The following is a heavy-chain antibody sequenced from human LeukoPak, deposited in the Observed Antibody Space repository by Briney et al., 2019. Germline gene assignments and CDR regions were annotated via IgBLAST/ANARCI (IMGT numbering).Heavy chain of an antibody. J-gene: IGHJ4*02. Sequence: GESLKISCKGSGHIYTDYWIAWVRQMPGKGLEWMGIIYPRDSDTRYSPSFLGQVTISADKSISTVYLQWSRLKASDTAVYYCARAYCTGGGCYEYYWGQGTLVTVSS. D-gene: IGHD2-15*01. CDR1: GHIYTDYW. CDR3: ARAYCTGGGCYEYY. V-gene: IGHV5-51*01. CDR2: IYPRDSDT.